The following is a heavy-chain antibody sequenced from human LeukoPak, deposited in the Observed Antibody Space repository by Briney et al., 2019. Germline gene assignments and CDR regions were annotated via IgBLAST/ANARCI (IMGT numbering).Heavy chain of an antibody. CDR2: LYSGGST. CDR1: GFPVSSNY. Sequence: GGSLRLSCAASGFPVSSNYMSWVRGAPGKGLEWVSVLYSGGSTYYADSVKGRFTISRDNSKNTLYLQMNSVRAEDTAVYYCARDDRDGYNLFDYWGQGTLVTVSS. J-gene: IGHJ4*02. CDR3: ARDDRDGYNLFDY. D-gene: IGHD5-24*01. V-gene: IGHV3-66*02.